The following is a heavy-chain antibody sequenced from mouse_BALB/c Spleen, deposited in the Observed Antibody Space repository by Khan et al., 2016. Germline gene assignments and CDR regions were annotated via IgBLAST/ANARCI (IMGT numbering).Heavy chain of an antibody. CDR2: ISYSGRT. CDR1: GYSITSDYA. V-gene: IGHV3-2*02. CDR3: ARWGYDYDGFAY. D-gene: IGHD2-4*01. Sequence: EVKLLESGPGLVKPSQSLSLTCTVTGYSITSDYAWNWIRQFPGNKLEWMGYISYSGRTSYNPSLKSRISITRDTSKNQFFLQLNSVTTEDTATYYCARWGYDYDGFAYWGQGTLVTVSA. J-gene: IGHJ3*01.